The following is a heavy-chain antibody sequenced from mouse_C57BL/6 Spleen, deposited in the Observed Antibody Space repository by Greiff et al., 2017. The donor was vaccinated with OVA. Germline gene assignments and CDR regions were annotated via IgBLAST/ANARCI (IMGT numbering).Heavy chain of an antibody. D-gene: IGHD3-2*02. V-gene: IGHV1-69*01. CDR1: GYTFTSYW. CDR3: ATVDSSGYRGVDY. CDR2: IDPSDSYT. J-gene: IGHJ2*01. Sequence: QVQLQQPGAELVMPGASVKLSCKASGYTFTSYWMHWVKQRPGQGLEWIGEIDPSDSYTNYNQKFKGKSTLTVDKSSSTAYMQLSSLTSEDSAVYYCATVDSSGYRGVDYWGQGTTLTVSS.